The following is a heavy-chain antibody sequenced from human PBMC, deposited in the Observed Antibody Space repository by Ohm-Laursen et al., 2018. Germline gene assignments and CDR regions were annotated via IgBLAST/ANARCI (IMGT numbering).Heavy chain of an antibody. Sequence: SDTLSLTCAVSGYSIGSGYYWSWIRQPPGKGLEWIGYIHYSGNTNYNPSLKSRVTISVDTSKTQFSLKLSSVTAADTAVYYCARQRSGSTGMDVWGQGTTVIVSS. J-gene: IGHJ6*02. D-gene: IGHD3-10*01. V-gene: IGHV4-59*08. CDR3: ARQRSGSTGMDV. CDR2: IHYSGNT. CDR1: GYSIGSGYY.